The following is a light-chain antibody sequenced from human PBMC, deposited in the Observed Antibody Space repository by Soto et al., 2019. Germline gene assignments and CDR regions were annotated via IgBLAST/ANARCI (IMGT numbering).Light chain of an antibody. CDR2: GAS. Sequence: EIVMTQSPVTLSVSPGERATLSCRAGQSVSSNLAWYQQKPGQAPRLLIYGASTRATGIPARFTGSGSGTEFTLTISSLQFDYSAVYYCQQYNNWWTFGQGTKVEIK. J-gene: IGKJ1*01. V-gene: IGKV3-15*01. CDR1: QSVSSN. CDR3: QQYNNWWT.